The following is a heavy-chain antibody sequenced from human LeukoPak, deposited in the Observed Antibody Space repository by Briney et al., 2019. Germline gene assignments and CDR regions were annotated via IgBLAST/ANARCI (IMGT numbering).Heavy chain of an antibody. CDR3: AREGVAIFGVVTYYYYGMDV. D-gene: IGHD3-3*01. V-gene: IGHV1-18*01. CDR2: ISAYNGNT. J-gene: IGHJ6*02. CDR1: GYTFTSYG. Sequence: GASVKVSCKASGYTFTSYGISWVRQAPGQGLEWMGWISAYNGNTNYAQKLQGRVTMTTDTSTGTAYMELRSLRSDDTAVYYCAREGVAIFGVVTYYYYGMDVWGQGTTVTVSS.